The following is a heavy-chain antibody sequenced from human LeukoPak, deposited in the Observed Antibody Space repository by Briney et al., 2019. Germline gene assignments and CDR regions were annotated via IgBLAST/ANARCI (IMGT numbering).Heavy chain of an antibody. J-gene: IGHJ5*02. CDR3: ARHRVGIPFDP. CDR1: GGSISSSSYY. Sequence: PSETLSLTCTVSGGSISSSSYYWGWIRQPPGKGLEWIGSIYYSGSTYYNPSLKSRVTISVDTSKNQFSLKLSSVTAADTAVYYCARHRVGIPFDPWGQGTLVTVSS. V-gene: IGHV4-39*01. D-gene: IGHD3-3*01. CDR2: IYYSGST.